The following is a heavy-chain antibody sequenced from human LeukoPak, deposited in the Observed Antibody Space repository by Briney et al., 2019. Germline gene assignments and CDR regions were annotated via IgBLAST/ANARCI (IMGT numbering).Heavy chain of an antibody. V-gene: IGHV4-38-2*02. Sequence: SETLSLTCTVSGYSISSGYYWGWIRQPPGKGLEWIGSIYHSGSTYYNPSLKSRVTISVDTSKNQSSLKLSSVTAADTAVYYCARDSRQYDSSGYYLHWGQGTLVTVSS. D-gene: IGHD3-22*01. CDR2: IYHSGST. CDR3: ARDSRQYDSSGYYLH. CDR1: GYSISSGYY. J-gene: IGHJ4*02.